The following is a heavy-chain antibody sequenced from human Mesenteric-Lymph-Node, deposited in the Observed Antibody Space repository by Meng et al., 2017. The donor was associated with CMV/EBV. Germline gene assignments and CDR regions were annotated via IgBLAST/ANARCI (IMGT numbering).Heavy chain of an antibody. J-gene: IGHJ4*02. Sequence: GGSLRLSCAASGFTFSSYGMRWVRQAPGKGLEWVAFIRDDGSHKYYADSVKGRFTISRDNSKNTLYLQMNSLRAEDTAVYYCAKDGGSYGGNDYWGQGTLVTVSS. D-gene: IGHD1-26*01. CDR3: AKDGGSYGGNDY. V-gene: IGHV3-30*02. CDR2: IRDDGSHK. CDR1: GFTFSSYG.